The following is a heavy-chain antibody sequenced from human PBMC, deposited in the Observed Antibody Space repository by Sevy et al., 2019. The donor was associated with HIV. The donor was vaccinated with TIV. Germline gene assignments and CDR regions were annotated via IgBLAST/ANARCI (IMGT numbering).Heavy chain of an antibody. Sequence: GGSLRLSCAASGFTFSTHGMNWVRQVPGKGLEWVSSISASGGTTSYADPVKGQFTISRDNSKNTLYLQMNSLAVEATGIYYCAKDRRPGYNYGVFDQWGQGTLVTVSS. V-gene: IGHV3-23*01. CDR3: AKDRRPGYNYGVFDQ. J-gene: IGHJ4*02. D-gene: IGHD5-18*01. CDR1: GFTFSTHG. CDR2: ISASGGTT.